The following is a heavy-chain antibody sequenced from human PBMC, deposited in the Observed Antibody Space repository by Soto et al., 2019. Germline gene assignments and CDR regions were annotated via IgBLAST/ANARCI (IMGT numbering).Heavy chain of an antibody. V-gene: IGHV1-18*01. CDR3: ARGSSYSNYQLLGPLTDYYYYYYMDV. CDR1: GYTFTSYG. Sequence: ASVKVSCKASGYTFTSYGISWVRQAPGQGLEWMGWISAYNGNTNYAQKLQGRVTMTTDTSTSTAYMELRSLRSDDTAVYYCARGSSYSNYQLLGPLTDYYYYYYMDVWGKGTTVTVSS. J-gene: IGHJ6*03. CDR2: ISAYNGNT. D-gene: IGHD4-4*01.